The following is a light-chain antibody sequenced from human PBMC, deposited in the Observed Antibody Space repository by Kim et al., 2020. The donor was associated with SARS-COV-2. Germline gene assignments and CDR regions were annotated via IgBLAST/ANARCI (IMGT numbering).Light chain of an antibody. Sequence: SSELTQDPVVSVALRQTVRITCQGDSLRSYYTTWYQQKPRQAPVLVIYGRNNRPSGIPDRFSGSASGNTASLTISETQAEDEADFYCQSRDSGGRVMFGGGTQLTVL. CDR2: GRN. V-gene: IGLV3-19*01. CDR3: QSRDSGGRVM. CDR1: SLRSYY. J-gene: IGLJ3*02.